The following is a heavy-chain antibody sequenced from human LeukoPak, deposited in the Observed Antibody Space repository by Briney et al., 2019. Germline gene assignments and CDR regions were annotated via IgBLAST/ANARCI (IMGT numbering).Heavy chain of an antibody. CDR2: ISDNGDRT. Sequence: GGSLRLSCAASGFPFSNYGMSWVRQAPGKGLERVAGISDNGDRTYYADSVKGRFTISRDNSKNMLYLQMYSLRVEDTALYYCAKGLGTSGYHDYWGQGTLVTVSS. CDR1: GFPFSNYG. V-gene: IGHV3-23*01. D-gene: IGHD3-22*01. J-gene: IGHJ4*02. CDR3: AKGLGTSGYHDY.